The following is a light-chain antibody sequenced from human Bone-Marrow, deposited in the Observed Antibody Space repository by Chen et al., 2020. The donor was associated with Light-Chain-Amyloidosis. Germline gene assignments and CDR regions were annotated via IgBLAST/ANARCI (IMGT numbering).Light chain of an antibody. V-gene: IGKV1-33*01. CDR3: QQYANLPYT. CDR1: QDISNY. Sequence: DIQMTQSPSSLSASVGDRVTITCQASQDISNYLNWYQQKPGKAPKLLIYDASNLGTGVPSRFSGSGSGTDFTFTSSSLQPEDIETYYCQQYANLPYTFGQGTKLEIK. CDR2: DAS. J-gene: IGKJ2*01.